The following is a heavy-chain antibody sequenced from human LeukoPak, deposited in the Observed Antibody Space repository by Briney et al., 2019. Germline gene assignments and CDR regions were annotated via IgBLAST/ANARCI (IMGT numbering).Heavy chain of an antibody. CDR2: IQEDGKKE. J-gene: IGHJ4*02. Sequence: GGSLRLSCEASGFTFTKFWMSWVRQAPGKGLEWVANIQEDGKKENYVDSVRGRFTISRDNAKNSIYLQMNSLRVEDTAVYYCARSRWLDAFDYWGQGTLVTVSS. CDR3: ARSRWLDAFDY. CDR1: GFTFTKFW. V-gene: IGHV3-7*01. D-gene: IGHD6-19*01.